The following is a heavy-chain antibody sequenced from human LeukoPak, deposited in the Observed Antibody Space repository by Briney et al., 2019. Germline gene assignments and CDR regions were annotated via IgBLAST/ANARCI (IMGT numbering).Heavy chain of an antibody. Sequence: GGSLRLSCAASGFTFSSYNMNWVRQAPGKGLEWVSSISSSSSYIYYADSVKGRFTISRDNAKNSLYLLMNSLRAEDTAVYYCARLYTSSSPFDYWGQGSLVTVPS. V-gene: IGHV3-21*01. J-gene: IGHJ4*02. CDR3: ARLYTSSSPFDY. D-gene: IGHD6-6*01. CDR1: GFTFSSYN. CDR2: ISSSSSYI.